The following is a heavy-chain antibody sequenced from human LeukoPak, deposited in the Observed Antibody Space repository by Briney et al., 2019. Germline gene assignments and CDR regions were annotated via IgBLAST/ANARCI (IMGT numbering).Heavy chain of an antibody. CDR3: ARDMVD. V-gene: IGHV3-74*01. J-gene: IGHJ4*02. Sequence: GGSLRLSCAASGFNFSNYWMHWFRQAPGKGLEWVSRINIAGSVTTYADSVKGRFTISRDNAKKTLYLQMNSLRAEDTAVYYCARDMVDWGQGTLVTVSS. CDR2: INIAGSVT. D-gene: IGHD2-15*01. CDR1: GFNFSNYW.